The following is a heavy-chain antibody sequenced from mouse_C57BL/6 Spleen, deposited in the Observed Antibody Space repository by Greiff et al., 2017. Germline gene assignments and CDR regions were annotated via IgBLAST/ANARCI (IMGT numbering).Heavy chain of an antibody. CDR1: GYTFTSYW. D-gene: IGHD1-1*01. Sequence: VQLQQPGTELVKPGASVKLSCKASGYTFTSYWMHWVKQRPGQGLEWIGNINPSNGGTNYNEKFKSKATLTVDKSSSTAYMQLSSLTSEDSAVYYCASYSSSYYYAMGYGGQGTSVTVAT. CDR2: INPSNGGT. CDR3: ASYSSSYYYAMGY. V-gene: IGHV1-53*01. J-gene: IGHJ4*01.